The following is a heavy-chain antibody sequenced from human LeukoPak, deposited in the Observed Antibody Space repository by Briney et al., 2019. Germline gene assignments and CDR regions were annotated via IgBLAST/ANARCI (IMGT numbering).Heavy chain of an antibody. J-gene: IGHJ4*02. V-gene: IGHV3-30*04. Sequence: GGSLRLSCAASGFTFSSYAMHWVRQAPGKGLEWVSLISYDGSKKYYADSVKGRFTISRDNSKSTLYLQLNSLRAEDTAVYYCVKDRHFYGAGTYYNLDYWGQGTLVTVSS. D-gene: IGHD3-10*01. CDR3: VKDRHFYGAGTYYNLDY. CDR1: GFTFSSYA. CDR2: ISYDGSKK.